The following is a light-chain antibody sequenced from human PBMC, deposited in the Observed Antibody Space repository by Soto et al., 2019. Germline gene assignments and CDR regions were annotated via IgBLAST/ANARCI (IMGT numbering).Light chain of an antibody. CDR3: HQFGSSPQT. V-gene: IGKV3-20*01. J-gene: IGKJ1*01. CDR1: QSVNSNY. CDR2: GPS. Sequence: EIVLTQSPGTLSLSPGERATLSCRASQSVNSNYIAWYQQKPGQAPRLLIYGPSSRATGIPERFSGSGSGTDFTLSISRLEPEDFAVYFCHQFGSSPQTFGHGTKVEIK.